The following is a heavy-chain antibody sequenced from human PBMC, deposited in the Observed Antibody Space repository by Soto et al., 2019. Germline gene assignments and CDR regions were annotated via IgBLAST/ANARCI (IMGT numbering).Heavy chain of an antibody. CDR2: IYHSGST. D-gene: IGHD3-9*01. Sequence: QVQLQESGPGLVKPSGTLSLTCAVSGGSISSHNWWTWVRQSPGKGLEWIGEIYHSGSTNYNPSLTRRVARSVDTSKNQFSLKLTSVTAADTAIYYCATKDYDILTLDYWGQGTLVTVSS. V-gene: IGHV4-4*02. CDR3: ATKDYDILTLDY. J-gene: IGHJ4*02. CDR1: GGSISSHNW.